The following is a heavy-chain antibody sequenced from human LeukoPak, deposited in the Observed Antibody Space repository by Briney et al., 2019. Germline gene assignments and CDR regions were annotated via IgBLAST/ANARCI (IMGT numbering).Heavy chain of an antibody. CDR1: GFTFSDHY. D-gene: IGHD6-13*01. CDR2: ISSSSSFT. Sequence: GGSLRLPCAASGFTFSDHYMSWIRQAPGKGLEWVSYISSSSSFTNYADSVKGRFTISRDNAKTSLYLQMNSLRAEDTAVYYCARDRYSSSWFHIWGQGTKVTVSS. J-gene: IGHJ3*02. CDR3: ARDRYSSSWFHI. V-gene: IGHV3-11*05.